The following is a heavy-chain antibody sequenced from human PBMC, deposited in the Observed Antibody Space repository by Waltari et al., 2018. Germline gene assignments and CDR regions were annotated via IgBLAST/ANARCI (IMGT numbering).Heavy chain of an antibody. V-gene: IGHV3-7*03. CDR2: LKKDGSDK. CDR3: ARDSSPGDSSAWYDAFDV. D-gene: IGHD6-19*01. Sequence: EAQLEASGGGLVQPGGSLRLSCAASGFIFSSYCMPWVRQAPGKGLEWVANLKKDGSDKHYMDSVKGRFTISRDNAKNSLYLQMSSLRADDTAVYYCARDSSPGDSSAWYDAFDVWGRGTMVTVSS. J-gene: IGHJ3*01. CDR1: GFIFSSYC.